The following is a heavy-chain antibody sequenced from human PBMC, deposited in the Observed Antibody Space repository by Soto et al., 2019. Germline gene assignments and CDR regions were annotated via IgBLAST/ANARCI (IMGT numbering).Heavy chain of an antibody. D-gene: IGHD6-13*01. J-gene: IGHJ4*02. V-gene: IGHV1-69*01. CDR1: GGTFSSYA. CDR2: IIPLFGTA. Sequence: QVQLVQSGAEVKKPGSSVKVSCKASGGTFSSYAISWVRQAPGQGLEWMGGIIPLFGTANYAQKFQGRVTITADESTSTAYMELSSLRSEDTAVYYCARVHVDRAAAGIYVYWGQGTLVTVSS. CDR3: ARVHVDRAAAGIYVY.